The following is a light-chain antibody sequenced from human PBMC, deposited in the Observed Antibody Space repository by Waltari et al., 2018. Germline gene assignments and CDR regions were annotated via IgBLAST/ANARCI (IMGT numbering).Light chain of an antibody. CDR3: ASYTSTNTVI. CDR1: SSDIGGYHY. Sequence: QSALTQPASVSASPGQSITISCTGTSSDIGGYHYVPCYQQPPGKVPKLMIYDVARWPSGVSNRFSGSKSGNTASLTISGLQAEDEADYYCASYTSTNTVIFGGGTKVTVL. V-gene: IGLV2-14*03. J-gene: IGLJ2*01. CDR2: DVA.